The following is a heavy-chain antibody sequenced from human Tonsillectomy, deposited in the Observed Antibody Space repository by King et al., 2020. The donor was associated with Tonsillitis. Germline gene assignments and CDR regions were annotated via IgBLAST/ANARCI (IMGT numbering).Heavy chain of an antibody. Sequence: VQLVESGGGLVKPGGSLRLSCAASGFTFSSYSMNWVRQAPGKGLEWVSSISSSSSYIYYADSVKGRFTISRDNAKNSLYLQMNSLRAEDTAVYYCARLVDIAMVMEYYFDYWGQGTLVTVSS. CDR1: GFTFSSYS. D-gene: IGHD5-18*01. J-gene: IGHJ4*02. CDR3: ARLVDIAMVMEYYFDY. V-gene: IGHV3-21*01. CDR2: ISSSSSYI.